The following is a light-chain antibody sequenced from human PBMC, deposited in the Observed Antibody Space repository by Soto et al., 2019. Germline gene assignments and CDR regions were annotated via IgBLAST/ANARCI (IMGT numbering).Light chain of an antibody. CDR1: SGHSSYA. V-gene: IGLV4-69*01. J-gene: IGLJ2*01. Sequence: QLVLTQSPSASASLGASVALTCTLSSGHSSYAIAWHQKQPGKAPRYLMDLNNDGSHTKGDGIPDRFSGSSSGAERYLIISSLQSEDEADYYCQTWGTGFQVFGGGTKLTVL. CDR2: LNNDGSH. CDR3: QTWGTGFQV.